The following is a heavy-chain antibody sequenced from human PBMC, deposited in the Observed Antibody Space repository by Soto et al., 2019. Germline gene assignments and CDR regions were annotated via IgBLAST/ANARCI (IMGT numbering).Heavy chain of an antibody. V-gene: IGHV4-39*01. Sequence: SETLSLTCTVSGGSISSSSFYWGWIRQPPGKGLEWIGSIYYSGSTYYNPSLKSRVTISVDTSKNQFSLKLSSVTAADTAVYYCARHEFLEWLMDFDYWGQGTLVTVSS. CDR2: IYYSGST. D-gene: IGHD3-3*01. J-gene: IGHJ4*02. CDR3: ARHEFLEWLMDFDY. CDR1: GGSISSSSFY.